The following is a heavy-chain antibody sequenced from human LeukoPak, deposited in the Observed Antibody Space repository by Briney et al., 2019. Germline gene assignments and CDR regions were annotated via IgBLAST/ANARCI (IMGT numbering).Heavy chain of an antibody. Sequence: GGSLRLPCAASGFTFSNYWMTWVRQAPGKGLEWVAHIKEDGGEKHYVDPVKGRFTISRDNAKNSLYLQMNSLRAEDTAMYYCVRDRGYCSGGTCYALWDYWGQGTLVTVSS. V-gene: IGHV3-7*01. J-gene: IGHJ4*02. D-gene: IGHD2-15*01. CDR3: VRDRGYCSGGTCYALWDY. CDR1: GFTFSNYW. CDR2: IKEDGGEK.